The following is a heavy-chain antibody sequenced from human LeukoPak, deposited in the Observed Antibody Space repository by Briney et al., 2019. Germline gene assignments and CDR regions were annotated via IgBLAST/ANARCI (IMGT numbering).Heavy chain of an antibody. Sequence: SETLSLTCTVSGGSISSYHWIWIRQPPGKGLEWIGYIHYSGSTNYNPSLKSRVTTSEDTSKKQFSLKLRSVTAADTAVYYCARSVSWGLLVRDDAFDIWSQGTMVTVSS. D-gene: IGHD2-21*01. J-gene: IGHJ3*02. CDR1: GGSISSYH. CDR2: IHYSGST. V-gene: IGHV4-59*08. CDR3: ARSVSWGLLVRDDAFDI.